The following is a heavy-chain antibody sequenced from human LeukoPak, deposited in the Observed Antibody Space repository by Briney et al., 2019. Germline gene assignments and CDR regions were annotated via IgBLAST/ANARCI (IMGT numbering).Heavy chain of an antibody. V-gene: IGHV1-46*01. D-gene: IGHD6-13*01. J-gene: IGHJ3*02. CDR2: INPSGGST. Sequence: GASVKVSCKASGYSFVLYGISWVRQAPGQGLEWMGWINPSGGSTSYAQKFQGRITMTRDKSTSTVNMELSSLRSEDTAVYFCARAYRSSPRDGFDIWGQGTMVTVSS. CDR3: ARAYRSSPRDGFDI. CDR1: GYSFVLYG.